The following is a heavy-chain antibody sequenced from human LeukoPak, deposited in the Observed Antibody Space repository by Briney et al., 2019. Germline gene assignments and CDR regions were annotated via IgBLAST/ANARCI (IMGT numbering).Heavy chain of an antibody. V-gene: IGHV3-23*01. CDR1: GFTFSSYV. D-gene: IGHD1-26*01. CDR2: ISGSGGST. J-gene: IGHJ3*02. Sequence: PGGSLRLSCAASGFTFSSYVMSWVRQAPGKGLEWLSVISGSGGSTYYGDSVKGRFTISRDNSKNTLYLQMNSLRAEDTAVYYCAKDRDIVGAYDTFDIWGQGTMVTVSS. CDR3: AKDRDIVGAYDTFDI.